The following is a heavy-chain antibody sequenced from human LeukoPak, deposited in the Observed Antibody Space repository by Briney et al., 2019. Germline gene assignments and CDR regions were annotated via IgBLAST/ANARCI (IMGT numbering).Heavy chain of an antibody. Sequence: GESLKISCKGSGYSFASYWIGWVRQMPGKGLEWMGIIYPGDSDTRYSPSFQGQVTMSVDKSISTAYLQWSSLKASDTAMYYCARRASGTYSPFDYWGQGTLVTVSS. J-gene: IGHJ4*02. CDR3: ARRASGTYSPFDY. V-gene: IGHV5-51*01. D-gene: IGHD1-26*01. CDR1: GYSFASYW. CDR2: IYPGDSDT.